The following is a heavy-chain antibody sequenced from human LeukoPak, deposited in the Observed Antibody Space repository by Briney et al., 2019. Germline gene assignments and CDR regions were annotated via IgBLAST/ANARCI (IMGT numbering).Heavy chain of an antibody. CDR2: MNPNSGNT. CDR3: ARGASVVPFITPDQNWFDP. Sequence: ASVKVSCKASGYTFTSYDINWVRQATGQGLEWMGWMNPNSGNTGYAQKFQGRVTITRNTSISTVYMELSSLRSEDMAVYYCARGASVVPFITPDQNWFDPWGQGTLVTVSS. CDR1: GYTFTSYD. J-gene: IGHJ5*02. V-gene: IGHV1-8*03. D-gene: IGHD3-3*01.